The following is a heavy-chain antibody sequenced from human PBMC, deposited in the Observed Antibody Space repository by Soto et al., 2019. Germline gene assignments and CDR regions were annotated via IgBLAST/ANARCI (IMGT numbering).Heavy chain of an antibody. CDR1: GFTFSNYW. Sequence: GGSLRLSCAASGFTFSNYWMHWVRQAPGKGLVWVSRAKSDGSTYYADSVKGRFTISRDNAKNTLYLQMNSLRAEDTAVYYCARGIQLRYGMDAWGQGTTVTVSS. V-gene: IGHV3-74*01. D-gene: IGHD5-18*01. J-gene: IGHJ6*02. CDR2: AKSDGST. CDR3: ARGIQLRYGMDA.